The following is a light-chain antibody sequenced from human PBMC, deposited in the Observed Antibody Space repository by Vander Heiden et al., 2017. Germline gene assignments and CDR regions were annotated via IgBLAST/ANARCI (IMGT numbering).Light chain of an antibody. Sequence: EIVMTQSPATLSVSPGERATLSCRASQSVSSNLAWYQQKPGQAPRLLIYGASTRATGIPARFSGSGSGTEFTLTISSRQSEDFAVYFCQQYNLWPPWTFGQGTKVEIK. CDR1: QSVSSN. CDR2: GAS. V-gene: IGKV3-15*01. J-gene: IGKJ1*01. CDR3: QQYNLWPPWT.